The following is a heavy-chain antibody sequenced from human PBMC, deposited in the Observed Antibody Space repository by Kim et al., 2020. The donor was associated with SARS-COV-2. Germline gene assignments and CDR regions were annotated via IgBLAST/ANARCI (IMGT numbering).Heavy chain of an antibody. CDR1: GFTFPSSW. D-gene: IGHD6-6*01. CDR2: INSDGSGR. Sequence: GGSLRLSCATSGFTFPSSWMNWVRQAPGKGLEWVANINSDGSGRWCADSVKDRFTISRDNAKNSVYLQMSSLRVEDTAVYYCAAWAGSSFDWGQGILVIV. V-gene: IGHV3-7*01. J-gene: IGHJ1*01. CDR3: AAWAGSSFD.